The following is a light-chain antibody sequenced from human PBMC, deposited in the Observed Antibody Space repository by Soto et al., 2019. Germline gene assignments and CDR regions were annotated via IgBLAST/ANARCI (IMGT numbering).Light chain of an antibody. J-gene: IGLJ1*01. CDR2: EVS. CDR1: SSDVGGYNY. Sequence: QSALTQPASVSGSPGQSITISCTGTSSDVGGYNYVSWHQQHPGKAPKLMIYEVSNRPSGVSNRFSGSKSGNTASLTISGLQTEDEADYYCSSYTTSSTPCVFGTGTKLTVL. V-gene: IGLV2-14*01. CDR3: SSYTTSSTPCV.